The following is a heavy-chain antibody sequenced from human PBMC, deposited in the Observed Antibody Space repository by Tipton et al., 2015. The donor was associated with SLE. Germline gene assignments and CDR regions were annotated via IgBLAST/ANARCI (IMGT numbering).Heavy chain of an antibody. J-gene: IGHJ2*01. D-gene: IGHD1-26*01. CDR3: ARDRWSGTYYFFGSWYFDL. CDR1: GFTFNTYW. V-gene: IGHV3-7*01. CDR2: INHRGDEK. Sequence: SLRLSCAASGFTFNTYWMTWVRQAPGKGLEWVANINHRGDEKFYVDSVRGRFTISRDNAKKSLYLQMDTLRADDTAVYYCARDRWSGTYYFFGSWYFDLWGRGTLVAVSS.